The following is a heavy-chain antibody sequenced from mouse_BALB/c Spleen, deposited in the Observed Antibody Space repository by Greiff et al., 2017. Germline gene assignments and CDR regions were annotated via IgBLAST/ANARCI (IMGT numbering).Heavy chain of an antibody. J-gene: IGHJ4*01. D-gene: IGHD1-1*02. CDR2: IWAGGST. CDR3: ARDRWSYAMDY. V-gene: IGHV2-9*02. CDR1: GFSLTSYG. Sequence: VKLMESGPGLVAPSQSLSITCTVSGFSLTSYGVHWVRQPPGKGLEWLGVIWAGGSTNYNSALMSRLSISKDNSKSQVFLKMNSLQTDDTAMYYCARDRWSYAMDYWGQGTSVTVSS.